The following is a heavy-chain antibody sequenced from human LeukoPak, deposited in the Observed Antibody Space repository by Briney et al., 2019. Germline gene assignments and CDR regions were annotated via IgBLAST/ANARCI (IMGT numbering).Heavy chain of an antibody. V-gene: IGHV3-64*01. CDR2: ITGTGDYT. CDR3: AKDRAELLTLDYFDY. D-gene: IGHD1-26*01. CDR1: GFTFSDYW. J-gene: IGHJ4*02. Sequence: PGGSLRLSCAASGFTFSDYWMHWVRQAPGKGLEYVSAITGTGDYTYYANSVKGAFTISRDNSKNTLSLQMNSLRAEDTAVYYCAKDRAELLTLDYFDYWGQGTLVTVSS.